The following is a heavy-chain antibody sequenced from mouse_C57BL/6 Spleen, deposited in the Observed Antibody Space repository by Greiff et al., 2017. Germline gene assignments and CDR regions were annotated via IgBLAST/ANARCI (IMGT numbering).Heavy chain of an antibody. J-gene: IGHJ2*01. CDR1: GYTFTSYW. CDR2: IDPSDSYT. V-gene: IGHV1-69*01. CDR3: ARNSNYVGYFDY. Sequence: QVQLQQPGAELVMPGASVKLSCKASGYTFTSYWMHWVKQRPGQGLEWIGEIDPSDSYTNYNQKFKGKSTLTVDKSSSTAYMQLSSLTSEDSAVYYCARNSNYVGYFDYWGQGTTLTVSS. D-gene: IGHD2-5*01.